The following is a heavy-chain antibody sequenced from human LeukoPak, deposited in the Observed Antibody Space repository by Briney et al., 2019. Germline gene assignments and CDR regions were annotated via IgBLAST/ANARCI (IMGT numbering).Heavy chain of an antibody. J-gene: IGHJ3*02. D-gene: IGHD4-23*01. CDR1: GYTFTGYY. V-gene: IGHV1-2*02. Sequence: ASVKVSCKASGYTFTGYYMHWVRQAPGQGLEWMGWINPNSGGTNYAQKLQGRVTMTTDTSTSTAYMELRSLRSDDTAVYYCARGRGPTTVVTHDTFDIWGQGTMVTVSS. CDR3: ARGRGPTTVVTHDTFDI. CDR2: INPNSGGT.